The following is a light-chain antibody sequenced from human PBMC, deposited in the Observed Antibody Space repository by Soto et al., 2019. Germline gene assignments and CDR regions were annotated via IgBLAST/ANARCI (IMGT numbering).Light chain of an antibody. CDR1: SVGSKS. Sequence: SYELTQPPSVSVAPGKTAKITCGGNSVGSKSVHWYQQKPGQAPVLVIHFDSDRPSGIPERFSGSNSGNTATLTTTRVEAGDEADYYCQVWHSSSVVFGSGTKLTVL. V-gene: IGLV3-21*04. CDR3: QVWHSSSVV. CDR2: FDS. J-gene: IGLJ1*01.